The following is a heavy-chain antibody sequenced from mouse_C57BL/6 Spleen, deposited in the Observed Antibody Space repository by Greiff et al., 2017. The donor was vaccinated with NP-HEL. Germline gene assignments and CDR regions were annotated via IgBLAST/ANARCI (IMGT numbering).Heavy chain of an antibody. CDR2: IYPSDSET. Sequence: QVQLQQPGAELVRPGSSVKLSCKASGYTFTSYWMDWVKQRPGQGLEWIGNIYPSDSETHYNQKFKDKATLTVDKSSSTAYMQLSSLTTEDSAIYYCAKGGVSFDYWGQGTTLTVSS. J-gene: IGHJ2*01. CDR1: GYTFTSYW. CDR3: AKGGVSFDY. V-gene: IGHV1-61*01.